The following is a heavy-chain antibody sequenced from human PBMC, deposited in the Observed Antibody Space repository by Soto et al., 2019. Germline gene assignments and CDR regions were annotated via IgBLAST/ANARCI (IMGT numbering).Heavy chain of an antibody. CDR1: GYSFTSYL. CDR2: IDPSDSYT. Sequence: PGEALNISCKGSGYSFTSYLISWVRQMPGKGLEGMGRIDPSDSYTNYSPSFQGHVTISADKSISTAYLQWSSLKASDTAMYYCASPNTAMASYYYYGMDVWGQGTTVTVSS. CDR3: ASPNTAMASYYYYGMDV. V-gene: IGHV5-10-1*01. D-gene: IGHD5-18*01. J-gene: IGHJ6*02.